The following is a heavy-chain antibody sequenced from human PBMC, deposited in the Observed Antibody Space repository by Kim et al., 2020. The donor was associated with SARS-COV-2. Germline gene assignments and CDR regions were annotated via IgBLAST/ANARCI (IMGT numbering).Heavy chain of an antibody. Sequence: THYTPPPKGRVTISVEPSKNQFSLKLSSVTAADTAVYYCARDGGIGGMDVWGQGTTVTVSS. D-gene: IGHD3-16*01. J-gene: IGHJ6*02. CDR2: T. V-gene: IGHV4-31*02. CDR3: ARDGGIGGMDV.